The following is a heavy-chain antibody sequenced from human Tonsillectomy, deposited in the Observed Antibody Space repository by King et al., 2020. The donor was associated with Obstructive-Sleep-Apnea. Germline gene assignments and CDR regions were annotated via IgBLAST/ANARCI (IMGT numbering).Heavy chain of an antibody. J-gene: IGHJ4*02. CDR1: GGSLSSYY. CDR2: IYYSGTT. CDR3: ARGSSGYSYG. Sequence: QLQESGPGLVKPSETLSLTCTVSGGSLSSYYWSWIRQPPGKGLGGIWYIYYSGTTNYNPPPKSRVTISIDTSKNQFSLRLSSVTAADTAVYYCARGSSGYSYGWGQGTLVTVSS. V-gene: IGHV4-59*01. D-gene: IGHD5-18*01.